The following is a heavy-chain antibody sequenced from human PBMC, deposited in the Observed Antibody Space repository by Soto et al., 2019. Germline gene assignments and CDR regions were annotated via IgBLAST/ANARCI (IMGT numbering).Heavy chain of an antibody. V-gene: IGHV3-7*01. CDR1: GFTFSSYW. J-gene: IGHJ4*02. D-gene: IGHD4-17*01. Sequence: GSLRLSCAASGFTFSSYWMSWVRQAPGKGLEWVANIKQDGSEKYYVDSVKGRFTISRDNAKNSLYLQMNSLRAEDTAVYYCASQSHGDYVETFDYWGQGTLVTVSS. CDR3: ASQSHGDYVETFDY. CDR2: IKQDGSEK.